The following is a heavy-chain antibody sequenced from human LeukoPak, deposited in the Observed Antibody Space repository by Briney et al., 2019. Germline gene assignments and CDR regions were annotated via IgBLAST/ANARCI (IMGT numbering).Heavy chain of an antibody. D-gene: IGHD7-27*01. Sequence: SETLSLTCTVSGGSISSSSYYWGWIRQPPGKGLEWIGSIYYSGGTYYNPSLKSRVTISVDTSKNQFSLKLSSVTAADTAVYYCARGTGDWFDPWGQGTLVTVSS. CDR3: ARGTGDWFDP. J-gene: IGHJ5*02. CDR1: GGSISSSSYY. CDR2: IYYSGGT. V-gene: IGHV4-39*01.